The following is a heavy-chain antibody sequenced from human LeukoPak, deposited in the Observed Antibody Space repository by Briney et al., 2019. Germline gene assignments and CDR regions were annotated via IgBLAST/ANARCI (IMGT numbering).Heavy chain of an antibody. CDR1: GFTFTDYY. V-gene: IGHV3-11*05. CDR3: ARASEYSGLT. Sequence: WGSLTLSCAASGFTFTDYYMSWIRQAPGKGLEWVSYISSSSYTNYAASVKGRFTISRDNAKNSLYLQMNSLRAEDTAAYYCARASEYSGLTWGQGTLVTVSS. J-gene: IGHJ5*02. D-gene: IGHD5-12*01. CDR2: ISSSSYT.